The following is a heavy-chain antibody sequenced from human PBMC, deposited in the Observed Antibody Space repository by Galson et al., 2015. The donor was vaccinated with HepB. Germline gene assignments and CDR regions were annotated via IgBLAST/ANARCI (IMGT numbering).Heavy chain of an antibody. J-gene: IGHJ5*02. Sequence: SLRLSCAASGFTFRTFAMNWVRQAPGKGLEWVSYISSSSTSIYYADSVRGRFSISRDNVRDSLNLQMTSLRAEDTAIYYCARVGVVDGFDTWGQGTQVTVSS. D-gene: IGHD2-15*01. V-gene: IGHV3-21*01. CDR3: ARVGVVDGFDT. CDR2: ISSSSTSI. CDR1: GFTFRTFA.